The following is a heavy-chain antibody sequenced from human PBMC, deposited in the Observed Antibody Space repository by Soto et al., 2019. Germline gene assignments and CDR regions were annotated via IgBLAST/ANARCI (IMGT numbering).Heavy chain of an antibody. V-gene: IGHV3-30*18. CDR3: AKRGPTTGYYYYGMDV. CDR2: ISEDGSDR. D-gene: IGHD4-17*01. CDR1: GFSFSSDG. Sequence: PGGSLRLSCAASGFSFSSDGMHWFRQAPGKGLEWVARISEDGSDRYHADSVKGRFTISRDNSKNTLYLQMNSLRAEDTAIYYCAKRGPTTGYYYYGMDVWGQGPTATVSS. J-gene: IGHJ6*02.